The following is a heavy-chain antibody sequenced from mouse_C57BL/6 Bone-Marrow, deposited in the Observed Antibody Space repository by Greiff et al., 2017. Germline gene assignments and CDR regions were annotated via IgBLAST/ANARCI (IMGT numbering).Heavy chain of an antibody. J-gene: IGHJ3*01. CDR2: ISSGSGTI. D-gene: IGHD2-4*01. CDR1: GFTFSDYG. V-gene: IGHV5-17*01. Sequence: EVMLVESGGGLVKPGGSLKLSCAASGFTFSDYGMHWVRQAPEKGLEWVAYISSGSGTIYYADKVKGRFTIPTDNATNTLFLQMTSLRSEDTAMYYCARRGFPYYDCGPLAYWGQGTLVTVSA. CDR3: ARRGFPYYDCGPLAY.